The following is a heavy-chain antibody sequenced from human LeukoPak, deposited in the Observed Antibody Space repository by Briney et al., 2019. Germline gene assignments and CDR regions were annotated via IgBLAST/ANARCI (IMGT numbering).Heavy chain of an antibody. Sequence: SETLSLTCTVSGGSISSYYWSWIRQPPGKGLEWIGYIYTSGSTNYNLSLKSRVTISVDTSKNQFSLKLSSVTAADTAVYYCARHVNYDSSSYMDVWGKGTTVTVSS. CDR2: IYTSGST. CDR3: ARHVNYDSSSYMDV. D-gene: IGHD3-10*02. CDR1: GGSISSYY. V-gene: IGHV4-4*09. J-gene: IGHJ6*03.